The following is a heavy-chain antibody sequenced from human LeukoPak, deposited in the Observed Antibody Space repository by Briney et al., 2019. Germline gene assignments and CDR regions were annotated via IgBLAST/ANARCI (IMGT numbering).Heavy chain of an antibody. D-gene: IGHD5-18*01. J-gene: IGHJ4*02. CDR2: IKQDGREK. CDR1: GFTFSSYW. CDR3: ARDLSWTAMDY. Sequence: GSLRLSCAASGFTFSSYWMAWVRQAPGKGLEWAANIKQDGREKYYVESVKGRLTISRDNAKNSLYLQMNRLRAEDTAVYYCARDLSWTAMDYWGQGTLVTVSS. V-gene: IGHV3-7*01.